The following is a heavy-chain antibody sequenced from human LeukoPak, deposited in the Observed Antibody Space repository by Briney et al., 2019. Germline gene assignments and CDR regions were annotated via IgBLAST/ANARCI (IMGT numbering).Heavy chain of an antibody. CDR2: IYTSGST. D-gene: IGHD6-19*01. J-gene: IGHJ4*02. CDR3: ARDSSGWSSGYYFDY. CDR1: VGSISSYY. V-gene: IGHV4-4*07. Sequence: PSETLPLTCTVSVGSISSYYWSWIRQPAGKGLEWIGRIYTSGSTNYNPSLKSRVTMSVDTSKNQFSLKLSSVTAADTAVYYCARDSSGWSSGYYFDYWGQGTLVTVSS.